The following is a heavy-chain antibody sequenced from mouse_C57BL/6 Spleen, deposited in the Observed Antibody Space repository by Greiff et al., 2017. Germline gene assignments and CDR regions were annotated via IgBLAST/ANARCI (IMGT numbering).Heavy chain of an antibody. Sequence: VQLQQPGAELVRPGTSVKLSCKASGYTFTSYWMHWVKQRPGQGLEWIGVIDPSDSYTNYNQKFKGKATLTVDTSSSTAYMQLSSLTSEDSAVYYCARQNIYDGSLAYWGQGTLVTVSA. V-gene: IGHV1-59*01. CDR1: GYTFTSYW. D-gene: IGHD2-3*01. J-gene: IGHJ3*01. CDR3: ARQNIYDGSLAY. CDR2: IDPSDSYT.